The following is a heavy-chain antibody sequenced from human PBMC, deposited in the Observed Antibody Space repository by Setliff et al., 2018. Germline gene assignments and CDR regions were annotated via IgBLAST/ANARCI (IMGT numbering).Heavy chain of an antibody. D-gene: IGHD2-2*02. J-gene: IGHJ6*02. Sequence: GASVKVSCKASGYTFSNYYIHWVRQAPGQGLEWMGIINPSGGYTNYAQKFRGRVTMTRDTSTSTVYMELSSLRSEDTAVYYCARDSRGLVPAAIEGSYYYYGMDVWGQGTTVTVSS. V-gene: IGHV1-46*01. CDR2: INPSGGYT. CDR3: ARDSRGLVPAAIEGSYYYYGMDV. CDR1: GYTFSNYY.